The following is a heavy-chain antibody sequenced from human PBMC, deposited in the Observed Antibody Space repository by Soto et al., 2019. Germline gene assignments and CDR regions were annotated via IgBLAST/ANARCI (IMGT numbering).Heavy chain of an antibody. D-gene: IGHD6-19*01. CDR3: ARDGQSLAPYALDV. CDR2: IWYDGSNK. J-gene: IGHJ6*02. V-gene: IGHV3-33*01. Sequence: QVQVVESGGGVVQPGRSLRLSCTVSGFTFSGHAMHWVRQAPGKGLEWVAQIWYDGSNKYYADSVKGRFTISRDNSNNILYGQMDSLRVDDTAVYYCARDGQSLAPYALDVWGQGTAVTVSS. CDR1: GFTFSGHA.